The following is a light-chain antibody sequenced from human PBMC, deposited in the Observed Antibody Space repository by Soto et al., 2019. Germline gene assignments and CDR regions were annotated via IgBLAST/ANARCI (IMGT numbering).Light chain of an antibody. J-gene: IGKJ4*01. Sequence: DIQMTQSPSSVSASVGDRVTITCRASQAISSWLAWYQQKPGRAPKLLIYSASSLQNGAPSRFTGSGSGTDFTLTITSLQPDDTAIYYCQQARSFPLTFGGGTKVDI. CDR1: QAISSW. CDR3: QQARSFPLT. CDR2: SAS. V-gene: IGKV1-12*01.